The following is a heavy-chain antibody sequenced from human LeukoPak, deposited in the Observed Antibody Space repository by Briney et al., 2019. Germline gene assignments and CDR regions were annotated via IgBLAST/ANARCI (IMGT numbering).Heavy chain of an antibody. CDR2: ISSSSSYI. CDR1: GFIFSSYS. Sequence: GGSLRLSCAASGFIFSSYSMNWVRQAPGKGLEWVSSISSSSSYIYYADSVKGRFTISRDNAKNSLYLQMNSLRAEDTAVYYCAVYDFWSGTHFDYWGQGTLVTVSS. D-gene: IGHD3-3*01. J-gene: IGHJ4*02. V-gene: IGHV3-21*01. CDR3: AVYDFWSGTHFDY.